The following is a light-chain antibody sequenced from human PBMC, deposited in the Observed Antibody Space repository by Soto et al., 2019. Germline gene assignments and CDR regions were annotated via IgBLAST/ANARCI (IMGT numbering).Light chain of an antibody. CDR2: KAS. CDR1: QSLNSW. CDR3: QQYNTYS. J-gene: IGKJ2*01. V-gene: IGKV1-5*03. Sequence: DIQMTQSPSTLSASVGDRVSITCRASQSLNSWLAWYQQKPGKAPKLLIYKASTLESGVPSRFSGSGSGTEFTLTISSLQPDDFATYYCQQYNTYSFGQGNKLEIK.